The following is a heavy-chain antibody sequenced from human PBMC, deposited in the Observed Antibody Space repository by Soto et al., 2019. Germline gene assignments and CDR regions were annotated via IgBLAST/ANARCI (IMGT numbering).Heavy chain of an antibody. CDR1: GDSVSSNSAA. CDR2: TYYRSKWYN. D-gene: IGHD6-19*01. J-gene: IGHJ6*02. CDR3: ARASRIAVAGRSLYYGMDV. V-gene: IGHV6-1*01. Sequence: SQTLSLTCAISGDSVSSNSAAWNWIRQSPSRGLEWLGRTYYRSKWYNDYAVSVKSRITINPDTSKNQFSLQLNSVTPEDTAVYYCARASRIAVAGRSLYYGMDVWGQGTTVTVSS.